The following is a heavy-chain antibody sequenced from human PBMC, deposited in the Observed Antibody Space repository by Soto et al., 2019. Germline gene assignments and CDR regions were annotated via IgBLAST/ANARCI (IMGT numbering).Heavy chain of an antibody. D-gene: IGHD3-22*01. J-gene: IGHJ4*02. CDR2: VAFDGSNQ. CDR1: GFTFSNYT. V-gene: IGHV3-30-3*01. Sequence: GGSLRLSCEASGFTFSNYTMHWVRQSPGRGLEWVSVVAFDGSNQFYADSVKGRFTISRDSSGNILYLQLSSLRIEDTAVYYCARDRGACYFDSTGYYQGRTIFDYWGQGTLVTVSS. CDR3: ARDRGACYFDSTGYYQGRTIFDY.